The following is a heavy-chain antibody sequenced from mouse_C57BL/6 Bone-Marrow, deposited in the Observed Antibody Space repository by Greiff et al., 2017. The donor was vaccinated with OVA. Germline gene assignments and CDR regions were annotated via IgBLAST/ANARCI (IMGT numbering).Heavy chain of an antibody. CDR1: GFSLTSYG. CDR3: ARIWDVIGAMDY. J-gene: IGHJ4*01. V-gene: IGHV2-2*01. Sequence: VQLQQSGPGLVQPSQSLSITCTVSGFSLTSYGVHWVRQSPGKGLEWLGVIWSGGSTDYNAAFISRLSISKDNSKSQVFFTMNSLQADDTAIYYCARIWDVIGAMDYWGQGTSVTVSS. CDR2: IWSGGST. D-gene: IGHD4-1*01.